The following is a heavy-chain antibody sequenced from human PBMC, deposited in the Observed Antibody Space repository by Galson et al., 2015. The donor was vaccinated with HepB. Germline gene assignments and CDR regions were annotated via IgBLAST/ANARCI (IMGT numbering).Heavy chain of an antibody. Sequence: SLRLSCAASGFTFSGSAIHWVRQASGKGPEGVGRIRSKASNYATSSVPSLKGRFTISRDDSKNMAYLHMKSLKTEDTAMYYCIRLGDLSGYSSRWGQGTLVTVSS. V-gene: IGHV3-73*01. J-gene: IGHJ4*02. D-gene: IGHD6-19*01. CDR1: GFTFSGSA. CDR3: IRLGDLSGYSSR. CDR2: IRSKASNYAT.